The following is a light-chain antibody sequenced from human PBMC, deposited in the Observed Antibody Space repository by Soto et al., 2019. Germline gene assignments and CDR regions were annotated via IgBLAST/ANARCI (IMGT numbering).Light chain of an antibody. CDR3: QQYNNWPFIT. J-gene: IGKJ5*01. V-gene: IGKV3-15*01. Sequence: EIVMTQSPATLSVSPGERATLSCRASQSVRGNLAWYQQKPGQSPRLLIYGASSRATGIPVRFSGSGSGTEFTLTISSLQSEDFAVYYCQQYNNWPFITFGQGTRLEI. CDR1: QSVRGN. CDR2: GAS.